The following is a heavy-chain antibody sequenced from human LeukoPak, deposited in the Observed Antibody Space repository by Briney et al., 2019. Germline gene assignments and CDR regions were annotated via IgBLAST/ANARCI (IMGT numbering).Heavy chain of an antibody. D-gene: IGHD3-16*01. V-gene: IGHV4-34*01. Sequence: SETLFLTCALYGGPLSGYYSSWIRQPPGEGLEWIGEINDSGSTDYNTSLKSRVTISVDTSKNQISLKLTSVTAADTAVYYCARWGAFEIWGQGTLVTVSS. CDR1: GGPLSGYY. CDR3: ARWGAFEI. J-gene: IGHJ3*02. CDR2: INDSGST.